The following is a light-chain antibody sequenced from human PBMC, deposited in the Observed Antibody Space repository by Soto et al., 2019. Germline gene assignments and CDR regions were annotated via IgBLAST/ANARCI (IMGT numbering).Light chain of an antibody. V-gene: IGKV3-11*01. Sequence: EIVMTQSPATLSVSPGERSTLWCISIQSVSSNLAWYQQKPGQAPRLLIYGASTRATGIPARFSGSGSGTDFTLTISSLEPEDFAVYYCQQRSNWPPVITFGGGTKVDI. CDR2: GAS. J-gene: IGKJ4*01. CDR1: QSVSSN. CDR3: QQRSNWPPVIT.